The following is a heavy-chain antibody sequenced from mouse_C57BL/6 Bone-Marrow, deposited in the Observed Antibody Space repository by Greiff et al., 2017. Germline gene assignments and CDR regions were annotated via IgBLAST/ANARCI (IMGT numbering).Heavy chain of an antibody. Sequence: VQLQQPGAELVKPGASVKLSCKASGYTFTSYWMHWVKQRPGQGLEWIGMIHPNSGSTNYNEKFKSKATLTVDKSSSTAYTQLSSLTSEDSAVYYCARSYYGSRYAMDYWGQGTSVTVSS. CDR1: GYTFTSYW. V-gene: IGHV1-64*01. D-gene: IGHD1-1*01. J-gene: IGHJ4*01. CDR2: IHPNSGST. CDR3: ARSYYGSRYAMDY.